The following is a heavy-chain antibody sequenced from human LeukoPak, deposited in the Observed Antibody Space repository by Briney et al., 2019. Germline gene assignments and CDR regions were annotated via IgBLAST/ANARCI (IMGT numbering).Heavy chain of an antibody. CDR3: ARGPRTGTAFYYYGMDV. D-gene: IGHD1-7*01. V-gene: IGHV3-30*04. CDR1: GFTYSSYA. CDR2: ISYDGRNK. J-gene: IGHJ6*02. Sequence: GGSLRLSCAASGFTYSSYAMHWVRQAPGKGPEWVAIISYDGRNKYYADSVKGRFTISRDDSKNTLYVQMNSLRAEDTAVYYCARGPRTGTAFYYYGMDVWGQGTTVTVSS.